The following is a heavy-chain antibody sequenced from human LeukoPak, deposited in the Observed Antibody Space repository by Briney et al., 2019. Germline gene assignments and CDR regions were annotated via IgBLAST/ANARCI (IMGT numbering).Heavy chain of an antibody. CDR3: AREKWEPNHYYFGLDV. CDR2: ISVSSTHI. J-gene: IGHJ6*02. D-gene: IGHD1-26*01. Sequence: GGSLRLSCAASGFTFSSYAMSWVRQAPGKGLEWVSCISVSSTHIYYADSVKGRFTISRDDAHNSLYLQMNSLRAEDTAIYYCAREKWEPNHYYFGLDVWGQGTTVTVSS. V-gene: IGHV3-21*01. CDR1: GFTFSSYA.